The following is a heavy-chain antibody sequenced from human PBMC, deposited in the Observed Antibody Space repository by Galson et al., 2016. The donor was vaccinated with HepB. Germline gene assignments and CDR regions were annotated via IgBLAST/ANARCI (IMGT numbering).Heavy chain of an antibody. D-gene: IGHD3-10*01. CDR1: GFTFRSYT. J-gene: IGHJ4*02. CDR2: ISGSGGST. Sequence: SLRLSCAASGFTFRSYTMHWVRQAPGKGLEWVSTISGSGGSTYYADSAKGRFTISRDNSKNTLYLQMNSLRAEDTAVYYCARETDYNVHYFDYWGQGTLVTVSS. CDR3: ARETDYNVHYFDY. V-gene: IGHV3-23*01.